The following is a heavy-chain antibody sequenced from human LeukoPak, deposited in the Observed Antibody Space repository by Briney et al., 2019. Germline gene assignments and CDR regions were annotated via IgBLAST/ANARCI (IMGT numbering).Heavy chain of an antibody. CDR3: ARARYETRIWPKSRYDYYHYFDY. CDR1: GYTFTSYT. V-gene: IGHV1-3*03. J-gene: IGHJ4*02. Sequence: ASVKVSCKASGYTFTSYTIHWVRQAPGQRLEWMGWINAGNGNTKYSQEFQDRVTITRDTSASTAYMELSSLRSEDMAVYYCARARYETRIWPKSRYDYYHYFDYWGQGTLVTVSS. CDR2: INAGNGNT. D-gene: IGHD1-26*01.